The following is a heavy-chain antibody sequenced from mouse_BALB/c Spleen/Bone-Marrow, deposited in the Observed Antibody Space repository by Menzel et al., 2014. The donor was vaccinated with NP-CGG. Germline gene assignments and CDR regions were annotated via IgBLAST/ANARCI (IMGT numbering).Heavy chain of an antibody. D-gene: IGHD3-1*01. CDR2: IYPGNGDT. CDR3: ARLGSSGYYAMDY. Sequence: SGAELVKPGASVKMSCKASGYTFTSYNMHWVKQTPGQGLEWIGAIYPGNGDTSYNQKFKGKATLTADKSSSTAYMQLSSLTSEDSAVYYCARLGSSGYYAMDYWGQGTSVTVSS. CDR1: GYTFTSYN. J-gene: IGHJ4*01. V-gene: IGHV1-12*01.